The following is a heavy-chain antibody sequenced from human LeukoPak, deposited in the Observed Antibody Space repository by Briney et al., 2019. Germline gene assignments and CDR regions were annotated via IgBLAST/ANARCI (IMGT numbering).Heavy chain of an antibody. CDR3: AKSAAGSSGSLFHY. V-gene: IGHV3-74*01. CDR1: GFTFSSYW. J-gene: IGHJ4*02. Sequence: PGGSLRLSCSASGFTFSSYWMHWVRQVPGKGLVWVSRIDSDGSSTSYADSVKGRFTISRDNSKNTLYLQMNSLRAEDTAVYYCAKSAAGSSGSLFHYWGQGTLVTVSS. D-gene: IGHD3-10*01. CDR2: IDSDGSST.